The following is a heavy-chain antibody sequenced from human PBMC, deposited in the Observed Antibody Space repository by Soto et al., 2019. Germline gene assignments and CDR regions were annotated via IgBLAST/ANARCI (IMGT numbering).Heavy chain of an antibody. D-gene: IGHD3-22*01. J-gene: IGHJ6*02. CDR1: GYSFTSYW. Sequence: GESLKISCKGSGYSFTSYWIGWVRQMPGKGLEWMGIIYPGDSDTRYSPSFQGQVTISADKSISTAYLQWSSLKASDTAMYYCARQIYDSSGYDYYYYYGMDVWGQGTTVTVSS. CDR3: ARQIYDSSGYDYYYYYGMDV. V-gene: IGHV5-51*01. CDR2: IYPGDSDT.